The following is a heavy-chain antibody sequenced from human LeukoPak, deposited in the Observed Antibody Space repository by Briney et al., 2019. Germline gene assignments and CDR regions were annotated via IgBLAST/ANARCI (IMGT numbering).Heavy chain of an antibody. CDR3: AREDHSTYAY. D-gene: IGHD2/OR15-2a*01. CDR2: IKQDGTEK. Sequence: GGSLRLSCTASGFSFSSYWMSWVRQTPGKGLEWVASIKQDGTEKYYVDSVKGRFTISKDNSKNSLYLQMNTLRAEDTAEYYCAREDHSTYAYWGQGTLVTVSS. CDR1: GFSFSSYW. J-gene: IGHJ4*02. V-gene: IGHV3-7*01.